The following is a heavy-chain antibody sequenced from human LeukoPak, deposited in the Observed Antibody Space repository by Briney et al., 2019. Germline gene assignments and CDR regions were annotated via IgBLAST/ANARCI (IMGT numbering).Heavy chain of an antibody. V-gene: IGHV4-59*01. CDR1: GGSMSRYY. CDR2: MYYSGST. D-gene: IGHD3-3*02. Sequence: PSETLSLTCTVSGGSMSRYYWSWIRQPPGKGLEWIGYMYYSGSTKYNPSLKSRVTISVDTSKNQFSLKLSSVTAADTAVYYCARSSTGSYFDYWDQGTLVTVSS. J-gene: IGHJ4*02. CDR3: ARSSTGSYFDY.